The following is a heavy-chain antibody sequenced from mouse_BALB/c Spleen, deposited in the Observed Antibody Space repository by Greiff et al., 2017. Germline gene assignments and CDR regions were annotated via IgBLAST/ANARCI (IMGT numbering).Heavy chain of an antibody. Sequence: EVQLVESGGGLVKPGGSLKLSCAASGFTFSDYYMYWVRQTPEKRLEWVATISDGGSYTYYPDSVKGRFTISRDNAKNNLYLQMSSLKSEDTAMYYCARVGSTMITTGFAYWGQGTLVTVSA. CDR1: GFTFSDYY. J-gene: IGHJ3*01. V-gene: IGHV5-4*02. D-gene: IGHD2-4*01. CDR3: ARVGSTMITTGFAY. CDR2: ISDGGSYT.